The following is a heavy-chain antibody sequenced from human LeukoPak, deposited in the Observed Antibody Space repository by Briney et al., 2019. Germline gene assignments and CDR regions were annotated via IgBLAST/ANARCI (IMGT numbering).Heavy chain of an antibody. V-gene: IGHV4-61*02. Sequence: TLSLTCTVSGGSISSGSYYWSWTRQPAGKGLEWIGRIYTSGSTNYNPSLKSRVTISVDTSKNQFSLKLSSVTAADTAVYYCARGIVVVAQLGFYFYYMDVWGKGTTVTISS. CDR2: IYTSGST. CDR1: GGSISSGSYY. D-gene: IGHD2-15*01. CDR3: ARGIVVVAQLGFYFYYMDV. J-gene: IGHJ6*03.